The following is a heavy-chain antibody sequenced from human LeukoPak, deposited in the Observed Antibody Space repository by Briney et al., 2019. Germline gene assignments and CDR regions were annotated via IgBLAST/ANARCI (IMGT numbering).Heavy chain of an antibody. V-gene: IGHV3-11*04. CDR3: ARTESGPTSLSDY. J-gene: IGHJ4*02. D-gene: IGHD3-3*01. CDR2: ISSSGSTI. CDR1: GFTFSDYY. Sequence: GGSLRLSCAASGFTFSDYYMSWIRQAPGRGLGGVSYISSSGSTIYYADSVKGRFTISRDNDKNSLYLQMNSLRAEDTAVYYCARTESGPTSLSDYWGQGTLVTVSS.